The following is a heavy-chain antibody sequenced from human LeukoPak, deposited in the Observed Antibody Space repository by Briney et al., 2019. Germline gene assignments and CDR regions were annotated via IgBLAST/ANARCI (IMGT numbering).Heavy chain of an antibody. V-gene: IGHV3-23*01. J-gene: IGHJ4*02. D-gene: IGHD1-26*01. Sequence: GGSLRLSCAASGCTFSSYAMSWVRQAPGKGLEWVSAISGSTGSTYYADSVKGRFTISRDNSKNTLYLQMKSLRAENTAVYYCAKDGERGSYSYFDYWGQGTLVTVSS. CDR1: GCTFSSYA. CDR3: AKDGERGSYSYFDY. CDR2: ISGSTGST.